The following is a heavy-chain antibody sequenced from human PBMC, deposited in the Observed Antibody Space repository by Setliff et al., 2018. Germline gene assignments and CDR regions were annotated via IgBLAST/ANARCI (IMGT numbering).Heavy chain of an antibody. CDR1: GGTFRDFA. Sequence: SVKVSCKASGGTFRDFAISWVRQAPGQGLEWMGGIMPVFGTPDYAQKFEGRVTISADETTTTAYLELSSLRSEDTGVYYCGSRQFPGGGNYYYLMDVWGKGTTVTVSS. CDR2: IMPVFGTP. D-gene: IGHD1-1*01. CDR3: GSRQFPGGGNYYYLMDV. V-gene: IGHV1-69*13. J-gene: IGHJ6*03.